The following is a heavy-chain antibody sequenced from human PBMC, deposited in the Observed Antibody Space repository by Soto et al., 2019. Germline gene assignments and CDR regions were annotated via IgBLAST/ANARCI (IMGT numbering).Heavy chain of an antibody. D-gene: IGHD5-12*01. J-gene: IGHJ4*02. CDR1: GFTVSGNY. V-gene: IGHV3-53*01. Sequence: GGSLRLSCAASGFTVSGNYMSWVRQAPGKGLEWVSVIYSGGRTYYADSVKGRFTISRDNSKNTLYLQMNSLRAEDTAVYYCASHIVATTDFDYCGQGTLVTVSS. CDR2: IYSGGRT. CDR3: ASHIVATTDFDY.